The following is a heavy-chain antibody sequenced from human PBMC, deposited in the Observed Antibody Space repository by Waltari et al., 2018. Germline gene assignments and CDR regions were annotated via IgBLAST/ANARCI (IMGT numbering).Heavy chain of an antibody. CDR1: GGTFSSYA. CDR2: IIPIFGTA. Sequence: QVQLVQSGAEVKKPGSSVKVSCKASGGTFSSYAISWVRRAPGQGLEWMGGIIPIFGTANYAQKFQGRVTITTDESTSTAYMELSSLRSEDTAVYYCAREMYYYDSSGYYYPLDYWGQGTLVTVSS. D-gene: IGHD3-22*01. J-gene: IGHJ4*02. V-gene: IGHV1-69*05. CDR3: AREMYYYDSSGYYYPLDY.